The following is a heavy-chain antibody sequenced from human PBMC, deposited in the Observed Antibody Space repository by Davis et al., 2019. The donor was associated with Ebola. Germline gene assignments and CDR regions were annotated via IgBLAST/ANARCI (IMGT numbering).Heavy chain of an antibody. CDR3: AKDAGVVVAEYYFDY. CDR2: ISYDGSNK. CDR1: GFTFSSYG. J-gene: IGHJ4*02. V-gene: IGHV3-30*18. Sequence: GGSLRLSCAASGFTFSSYGMHWVRQAPGKGLEWVAVISYDGSNKYYADSVKGRFTISRDNAKNSLYLQMNSLRAEDTALYYCAKDAGVVVAEYYFDYWGQGTLVTVSS. D-gene: IGHD2-15*01.